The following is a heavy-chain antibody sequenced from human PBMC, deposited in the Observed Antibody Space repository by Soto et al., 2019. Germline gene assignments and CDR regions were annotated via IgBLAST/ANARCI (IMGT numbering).Heavy chain of an antibody. D-gene: IGHD6-13*01. CDR1: GYTFTSYA. Sequence: ASVKVSCKASGYTFTSYAMHWVRQAPGQRLEWMGWINAGNGNTKYSQKFQGRVTITRDTSASTAYMELSSLRSEDTAVYYCARDHGSSSWYDYWGQGTLVTVSS. V-gene: IGHV1-3*01. J-gene: IGHJ4*02. CDR3: ARDHGSSSWYDY. CDR2: INAGNGNT.